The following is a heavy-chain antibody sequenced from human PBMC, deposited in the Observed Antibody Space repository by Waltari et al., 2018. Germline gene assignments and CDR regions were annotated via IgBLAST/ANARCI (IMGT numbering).Heavy chain of an antibody. CDR1: GGPISSFY. D-gene: IGHD3-10*01. Sequence: QVQLQESGPGLVKPSETLSLTCTVPGGPISSFYWSWIRQPPGKGLEWIGYIYYSGSTNYNPSLKSRVTISVDTSKNQFSLKLSSVTAADTAVYYCARGGSGSRANFDYWGQGTLVTVSS. CDR3: ARGGSGSRANFDY. V-gene: IGHV4-59*01. J-gene: IGHJ4*02. CDR2: IYYSGST.